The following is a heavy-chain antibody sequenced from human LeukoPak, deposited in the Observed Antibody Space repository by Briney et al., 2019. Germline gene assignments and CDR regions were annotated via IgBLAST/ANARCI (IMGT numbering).Heavy chain of an antibody. CDR1: GFTFSSYA. J-gene: IGHJ4*02. CDR2: ISGSGGST. Sequence: HAGGSLRLSRAASGFTFSSYAMSWVRQAPGKGLEWVSAISGSGGSTYYADSVEGRFTISRDNSKNTLYLQMNSLRAEDTAVYYCAKDGAFRYSSSHGDYWGQGTLVTVSS. CDR3: AKDGAFRYSSSHGDY. V-gene: IGHV3-23*01. D-gene: IGHD6-13*01.